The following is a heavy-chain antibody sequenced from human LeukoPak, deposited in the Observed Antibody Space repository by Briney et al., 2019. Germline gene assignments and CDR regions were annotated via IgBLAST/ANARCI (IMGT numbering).Heavy chain of an antibody. CDR3: ARDGDSWYYYGMDV. CDR2: INHSGST. D-gene: IGHD7-27*01. J-gene: IGHJ6*02. V-gene: IGHV4-34*01. CDR1: GGSFSGYY. Sequence: SETLSLTCAVYGGSFSGYYWSWIRQPPGKGLEWIGEINHSGSTNYNPSLKSRVTISVDTSKNQFSLKLSSVTAADTAVYYCARDGDSWYYYGMDVWGQGTTVTVSS.